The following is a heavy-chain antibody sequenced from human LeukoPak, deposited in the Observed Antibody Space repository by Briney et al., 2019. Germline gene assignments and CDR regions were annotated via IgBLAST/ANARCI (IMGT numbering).Heavy chain of an antibody. CDR2: IYGTGST. J-gene: IGHJ3*01. D-gene: IGHD5-24*01. CDR1: GGSITSYY. Sequence: SETLSLTCTVSGGSITSYYWSWIRQPPGKGLEWIGYIYGTGSTNYNPSLKSRVTISLDTSKSQLFLKLSSVTAADTAVYYCTRPWHGPYAFDVWGQGTMVTVSS. CDR3: TRPWHGPYAFDV. V-gene: IGHV4-4*09.